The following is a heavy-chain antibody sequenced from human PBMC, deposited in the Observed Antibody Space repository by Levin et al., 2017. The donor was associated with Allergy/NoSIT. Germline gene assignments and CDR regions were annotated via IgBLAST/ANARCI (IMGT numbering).Heavy chain of an antibody. J-gene: IGHJ5*02. CDR3: ARGPLNSSWLSP. CDR2: INHSGST. V-gene: IGHV4-34*01. Sequence: PSETLSLTCAVYGGSFSGYYWSWIRQPPGKGLEWIGEINHSGSTNYNPSLKSRVTISVDTSKNQFSLKLSSVTAADTAVYYCARGPLNSSWLSPWGQGTLVTVSS. CDR1: GGSFSGYY. D-gene: IGHD6-13*01.